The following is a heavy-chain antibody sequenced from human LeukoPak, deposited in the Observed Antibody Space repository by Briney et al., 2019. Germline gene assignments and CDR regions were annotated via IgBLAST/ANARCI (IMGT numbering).Heavy chain of an antibody. CDR3: ARGIAVAGHPYYFDY. J-gene: IGHJ4*02. CDR2: INPNSGGT. V-gene: IGHV1-2*02. Sequence: ASVKVSCKASGYTFTGYYMHWVRQAPGQGLEWMGWINPNSGGTNYAQKFQGRVTMTRDTSISTAYMELSRLRSEDTAVYYCARGIAVAGHPYYFDYWGQGTLVTVSS. D-gene: IGHD6-19*01. CDR1: GYTFTGYY.